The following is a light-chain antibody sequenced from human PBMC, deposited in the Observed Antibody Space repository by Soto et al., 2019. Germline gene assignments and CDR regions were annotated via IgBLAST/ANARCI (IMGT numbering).Light chain of an antibody. V-gene: IGKV1-9*01. Sequence: DIHLTQSPSFLSASVGDRVTITCRATQGISTYLAWYQQKPGKAPNLLIYAASTLQSGVPSRFSGSGSGTEFTLTISSLQPEDFATYYCQQLNFYPLTFGQGTKV. J-gene: IGKJ1*01. CDR3: QQLNFYPLT. CDR1: QGISTY. CDR2: AAS.